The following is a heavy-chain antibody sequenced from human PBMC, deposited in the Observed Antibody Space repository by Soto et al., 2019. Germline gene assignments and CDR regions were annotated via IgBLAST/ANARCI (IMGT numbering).Heavy chain of an antibody. CDR2: ISSSGSTI. D-gene: IGHD3-10*01. CDR1: GFTFSSYE. Sequence: EVQLVESGGGLVQPGGSLRLSCAASGFTFSSYEMNWVRQAPGKGLEWVSYISSSGSTIFYADSVKGRFTISRDNAKNSLYLQMNSLRAEDTAVYYCARDDGLGLAPYYGMDVWVQGTTVTVSS. V-gene: IGHV3-48*03. J-gene: IGHJ6*02. CDR3: ARDDGLGLAPYYGMDV.